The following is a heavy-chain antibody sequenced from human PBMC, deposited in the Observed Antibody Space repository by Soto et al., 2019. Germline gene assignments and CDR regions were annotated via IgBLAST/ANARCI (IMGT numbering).Heavy chain of an antibody. CDR2: IYSGGAT. J-gene: IGHJ4*02. CDR3: AGGTYYFDY. CDR1: GFSVSTSH. V-gene: IGHV3-66*01. Sequence: PGGSLRLSCAAAGFSVSTSHICWVRQAPGKGLEWVSVIYSGGATHYAVSVKGRLIISRDNSKNTLYLQMNSLRAEDTAVYYCAGGTYYFDYCGQGTLVTV. D-gene: IGHD1-26*01.